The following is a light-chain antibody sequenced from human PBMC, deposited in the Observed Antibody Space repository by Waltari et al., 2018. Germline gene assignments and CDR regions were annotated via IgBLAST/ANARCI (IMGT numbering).Light chain of an antibody. J-gene: IGKJ1*01. V-gene: IGKV1-27*01. CDR1: QGISNY. CDR3: QKYNSATPRT. Sequence: DIQMTQSPSSLSASVGDRDTITCRASQGISNYLAWYQQQPGKVPKLLIYAASTCQSGVPSRFSGSGSGTDFTLTISGLQSEDVATYYCQKYNSATPRTFGQGTKVEIK. CDR2: AAS.